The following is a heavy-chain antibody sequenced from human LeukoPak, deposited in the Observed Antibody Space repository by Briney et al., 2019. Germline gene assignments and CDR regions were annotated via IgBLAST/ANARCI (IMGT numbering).Heavy chain of an antibody. Sequence: GGSLRLSCAASGFSFSSYGMLWVRQAPGKGLEWVAAIWYDGSTKYYADSVKGRFTISRDNSKNTLFLQMKSLRAEDTAIYYCAKIGYDNPPLDYWGQGTLVTVSS. V-gene: IGHV3-33*06. J-gene: IGHJ4*02. CDR1: GFSFSSYG. CDR2: IWYDGSTK. D-gene: IGHD3-9*01. CDR3: AKIGYDNPPLDY.